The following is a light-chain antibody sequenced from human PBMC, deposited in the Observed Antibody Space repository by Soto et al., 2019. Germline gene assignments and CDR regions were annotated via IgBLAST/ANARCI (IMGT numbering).Light chain of an antibody. V-gene: IGKV1-39*01. CDR1: QSINRY. CDR3: QQSYNTPFT. J-gene: IGKJ3*01. CDR2: APS. Sequence: DIQMNQSPSSLSASVGDRVTITSRASQSINRYLNWYQHKPGKAPKLLIYAPSSLQSGDPSMFSGSRSGTDFTLTISRLRPEDFATYYCQQSYNTPFTFGAGTNVDIK.